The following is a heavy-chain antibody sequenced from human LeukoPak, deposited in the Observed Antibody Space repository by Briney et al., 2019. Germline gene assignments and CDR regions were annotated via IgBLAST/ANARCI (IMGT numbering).Heavy chain of an antibody. V-gene: IGHV3-48*02. CDR3: ARARDGSYDY. Sequence: PGGPLKLSVQALDFPFTSIGRTWPGRAPGKGLEWISYISSSSRTVHYADSVKGRFTISRDNAKNSLYLQMNSLRDEDTAVYYCARARDGSYDYWGQGTLVTVSS. D-gene: IGHD1-26*01. CDR1: DFPFTSIG. CDR2: ISSSSRTV. J-gene: IGHJ4*02.